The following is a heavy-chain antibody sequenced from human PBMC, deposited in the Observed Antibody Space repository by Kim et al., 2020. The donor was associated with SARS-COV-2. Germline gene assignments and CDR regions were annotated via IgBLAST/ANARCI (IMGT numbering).Heavy chain of an antibody. CDR3: ARDRGTMIVVVTTPRGYFDY. V-gene: IGHV1-46*01. CDR1: GYTFTSYY. CDR2: INPSGGST. D-gene: IGHD3-22*01. J-gene: IGHJ4*02. Sequence: ASVKVSCKASGYTFTSYYMHWVRQAPGQGLEWMGIINPSGGSTSYAQKFQGRVTMTRDTSTSTVYMELSSLRSEDTAVYYCARDRGTMIVVVTTPRGYFDYWGQGTLVTVSS.